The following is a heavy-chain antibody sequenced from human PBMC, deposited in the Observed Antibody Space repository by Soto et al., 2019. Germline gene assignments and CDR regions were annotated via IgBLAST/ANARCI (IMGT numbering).Heavy chain of an antibody. CDR2: IGATGATT. J-gene: IGHJ4*02. Sequence: EVQLLESGGGFIQPGGSLRLSCAASRFTFSNYAMSWVRQAPGKGLEWVSSIGATGATTYYADSVKGRFTISRDNSKNTLHLQMKSLRAEDTAVYYWAKVVVAVTGFDNWGQGTLVTVSS. D-gene: IGHD2-15*01. CDR1: RFTFSNYA. CDR3: AKVVVAVTGFDN. V-gene: IGHV3-23*01.